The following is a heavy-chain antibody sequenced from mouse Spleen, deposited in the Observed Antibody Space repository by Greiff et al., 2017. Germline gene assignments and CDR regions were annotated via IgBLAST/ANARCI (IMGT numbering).Heavy chain of an antibody. CDR2: INPYNGGT. CDR1: GYTFTDYY. CDR3: ARKHHGGAMDY. V-gene: IGHV1-19*01. Sequence: VQLQQSGPVLVKPGASVKMSCKASGYTFTDYYMNWVKQSHGKSLEWIGVINPYNGGTSYNQKFKGKATLTVDKSSSTAYMELNSLTSEDSAVYYCARKHHGGAMDYWGQGTSVTVSS. J-gene: IGHJ4*01.